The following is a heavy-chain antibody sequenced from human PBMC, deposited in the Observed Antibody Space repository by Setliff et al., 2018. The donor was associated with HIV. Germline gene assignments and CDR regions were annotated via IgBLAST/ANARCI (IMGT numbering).Heavy chain of an antibody. D-gene: IGHD2-21*01. V-gene: IGHV4-59*11. CDR2: ISYSGST. CDR1: GASIRSQY. J-gene: IGHJ5*01. CDR3: AGSSHIGIRKLWFVS. Sequence: SETLSLTCTVSGASIRSQYWSWIRKPPGKGLEWIGYISYSGSTNYNPSLESRVAMSVDTSKQQFSLEVSSVTAADTAVYFCAGSSHIGIRKLWFVSWGQGRLVTVSS.